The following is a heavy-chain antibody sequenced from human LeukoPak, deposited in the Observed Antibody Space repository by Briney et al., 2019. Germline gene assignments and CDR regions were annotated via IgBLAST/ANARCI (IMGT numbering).Heavy chain of an antibody. Sequence: VASVKVSCKASGYRFISYAINWVRQAPGQGLEWMGWISAYNGNTDYAQKFQGRVTMTTDTSTSTAYMELRSLTSDDTAVYYCARDPLRSTWSTYYNALDVWGQGTTVTVSS. D-gene: IGHD6-13*01. CDR3: ARDPLRSTWSTYYNALDV. J-gene: IGHJ6*02. CDR2: ISAYNGNT. CDR1: GYRFISYA. V-gene: IGHV1-18*01.